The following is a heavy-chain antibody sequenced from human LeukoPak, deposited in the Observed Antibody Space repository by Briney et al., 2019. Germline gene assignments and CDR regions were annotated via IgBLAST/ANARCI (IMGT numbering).Heavy chain of an antibody. CDR2: ISWDGGST. CDR3: AKDKGYSSSWYYYFDY. J-gene: IGHJ4*02. Sequence: GGSLRLSCAASGFTFDDYAMHWVRQAPGKGLEWVSLISWDGGSTYYADSVKGRFTISRDNSKNSLYLQMNSLRAEDTALYYCAKDKGYSSSWYYYFDYWGQGTLVTVSS. D-gene: IGHD6-13*01. CDR1: GFTFDDYA. V-gene: IGHV3-43D*04.